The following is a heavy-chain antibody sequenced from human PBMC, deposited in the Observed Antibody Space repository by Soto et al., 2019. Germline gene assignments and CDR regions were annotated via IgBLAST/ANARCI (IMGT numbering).Heavy chain of an antibody. V-gene: IGHV4-4*02. J-gene: IGHJ5*02. CDR2: IYHGGNI. Sequence: TLSLTCAVSGDSINSTDWWSWVRQPPGKGLEWIGEIYHGGNINYNPSLKSRVTISMDKSKNQFSLTLTSVTAADTAVYYCARAYYDTSGYSLDPWGQGILVTVSS. CDR3: ARAYYDTSGYSLDP. D-gene: IGHD3-22*01. CDR1: GDSINSTDW.